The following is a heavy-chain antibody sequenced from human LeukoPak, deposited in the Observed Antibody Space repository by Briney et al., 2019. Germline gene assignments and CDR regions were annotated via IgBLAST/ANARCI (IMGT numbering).Heavy chain of an antibody. CDR2: IRNNGEST. CDR3: VKGQERDDGVFDS. Sequence: WGTLTLTCGASGFTFISIARTWVRHPPAGGREEVSTIRNNGESTYNEDSVKGRLTISRDISENTLYLQLNSLSVADTAIYYCVKGQERDDGVFDSWGQGTLVSVSS. J-gene: IGHJ4*02. V-gene: IGHV3-23*01. D-gene: IGHD1-1*01. CDR1: GFTFISIA.